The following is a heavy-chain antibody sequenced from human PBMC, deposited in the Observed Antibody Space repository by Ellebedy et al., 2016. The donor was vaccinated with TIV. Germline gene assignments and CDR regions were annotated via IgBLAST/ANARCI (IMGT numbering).Heavy chain of an antibody. Sequence: GGSLRLSCAVSGFTFSSYWMSWIRQAPGKGLEWVANINQDGSQKYYVDSMKGRFTVARDNAKNSLYLQMNGLRADDTAVYFCARDMAWGNERVNDAFDIWGHGTLVTVSS. CDR1: GFTFSSYW. CDR3: ARDMAWGNERVNDAFDI. J-gene: IGHJ3*02. D-gene: IGHD7-27*01. V-gene: IGHV3-7*01. CDR2: INQDGSQK.